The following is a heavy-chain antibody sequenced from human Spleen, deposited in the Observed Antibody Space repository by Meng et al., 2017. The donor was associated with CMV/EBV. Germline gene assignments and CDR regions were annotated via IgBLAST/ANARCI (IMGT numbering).Heavy chain of an antibody. Sequence: ASVKVSCKTSGFTFTGYYLHWVRQAPGQGLERMGWINPKSGGISYTQKFQCRVTMTSDTSMSTVYMDLSSLRSDDTAVYYCARGGKKQWLINFDYWGQGTLVTVSS. D-gene: IGHD6-19*01. CDR2: INPKSGGI. CDR3: ARGGKKQWLINFDY. CDR1: GFTFTGYY. J-gene: IGHJ4*02. V-gene: IGHV1-2*02.